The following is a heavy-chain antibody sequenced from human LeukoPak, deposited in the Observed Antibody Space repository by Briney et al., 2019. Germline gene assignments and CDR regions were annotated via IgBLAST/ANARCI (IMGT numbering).Heavy chain of an antibody. D-gene: IGHD2-2*01. Sequence: ASVKVSCKASGYTLTDYYIHWVRQAPGQGLEWMGWIVPHSGGTNYAQNYQGRITMTRDTSISTAYMELSSLRSDDTAVYYCARNAYCDSTNCYAWFDPWGQGTLVTVSS. J-gene: IGHJ5*02. CDR1: GYTLTDYY. CDR2: IVPHSGGT. V-gene: IGHV1-2*02. CDR3: ARNAYCDSTNCYAWFDP.